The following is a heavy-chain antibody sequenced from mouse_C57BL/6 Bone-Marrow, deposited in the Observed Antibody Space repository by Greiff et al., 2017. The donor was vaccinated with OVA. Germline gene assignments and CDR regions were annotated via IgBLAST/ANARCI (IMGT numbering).Heavy chain of an antibody. Sequence: VKLQQPGAELVKPGASVKMSCKASGYTFTSYWITWVKQRPGQGLEWIGDIYPGSGSTNYNEKFKSKATLTVDTSSSTAYMQLSSLTSEDSAVYYCARGIIYYGSSLNRAMDYWGQGTSVTVSS. J-gene: IGHJ4*01. CDR3: ARGIIYYGSSLNRAMDY. CDR1: GYTFTSYW. D-gene: IGHD1-1*01. V-gene: IGHV1-55*01. CDR2: IYPGSGST.